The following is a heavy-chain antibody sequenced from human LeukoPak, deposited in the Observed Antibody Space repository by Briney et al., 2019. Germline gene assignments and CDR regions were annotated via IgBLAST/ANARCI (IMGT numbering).Heavy chain of an antibody. CDR2: ISGSGGST. Sequence: PGGSLRLSCAASGFTFSSYSMNWVRQAPGKGLEWVSAISGSGGSTYYADSVKGRFTISRDNSKNTLYLQMNSLRAEDTAVYYCAKASGSGSYGNWFDPWGQGTLVTVSS. D-gene: IGHD3-10*01. J-gene: IGHJ5*02. CDR1: GFTFSSYS. CDR3: AKASGSGSYGNWFDP. V-gene: IGHV3-23*01.